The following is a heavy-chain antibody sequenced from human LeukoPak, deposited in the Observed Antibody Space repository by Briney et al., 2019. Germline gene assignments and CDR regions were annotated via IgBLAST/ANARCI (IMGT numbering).Heavy chain of an antibody. D-gene: IGHD2-21*02. CDR1: GFTFTNYA. CDR2: ISYDGTNK. V-gene: IGHV3-30-3*01. CDR3: ARGFVLGAAKNYFDY. Sequence: GGSLRLFWSAAGFTFTNYALHWVRQDPGKGLEWEAVISYDGTNKYYADSVKGRFTISRDNSKNTLSLQMNSLRAEDTALYYCARGFVLGAAKNYFDYWGQGALVTVSS. J-gene: IGHJ4*02.